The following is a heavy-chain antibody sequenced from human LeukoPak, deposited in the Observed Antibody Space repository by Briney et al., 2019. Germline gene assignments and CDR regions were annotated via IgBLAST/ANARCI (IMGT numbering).Heavy chain of an antibody. CDR3: ARHGYDFWSGYPIRYYYYYGMDV. Sequence: SETLSPTCTVSGGSISSGGYYWSWIRQHPGKGLEWIGYIYYSGSTYYNPSLKSRVTIPVDTSKNQFSLKLSSVTAADTAVYYCARHGYDFWSGYPIRYYYYYGMDVWGQGTTVTVSS. J-gene: IGHJ6*02. CDR1: GGSISSGGYY. D-gene: IGHD3-3*01. V-gene: IGHV4-31*03. CDR2: IYYSGST.